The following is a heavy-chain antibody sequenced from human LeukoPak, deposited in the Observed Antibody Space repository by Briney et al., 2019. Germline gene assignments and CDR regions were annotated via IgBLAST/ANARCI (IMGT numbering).Heavy chain of an antibody. D-gene: IGHD2-15*01. CDR3: ARAGYCSGGSCYSKNYYYYMDV. CDR1: GFTFSSYA. J-gene: IGHJ6*03. V-gene: IGHV3-30*04. CDR2: ISYDGSNK. Sequence: GGSLRLSCAASGFTFSSYAMHWVRQAPGKGLEWVAVISYDGSNKYYADSVKGRFTISRDNSKNTLYLQMNSLRAEDTAVYYCARAGYCSGGSCYSKNYYYYMDVWGKGTTVTVSS.